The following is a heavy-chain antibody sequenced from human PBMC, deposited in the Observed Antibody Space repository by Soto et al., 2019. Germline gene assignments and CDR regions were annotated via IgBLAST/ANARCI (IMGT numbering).Heavy chain of an antibody. CDR2: IYYSGST. V-gene: IGHV4-31*03. CDR3: ARRPSGDDVLLNFDY. D-gene: IGHD3-9*01. CDR1: GGSISSGGYY. Sequence: QVQLQESGPGLVKPSQTLSLTCTVSGGSISSGGYYWSWIRQHPGKGLEWIGYIYYSGSTYYNPSPTSRVTFTVDTSKNQFSLKLSSVTAANTAVYYCARRPSGDDVLLNFDYWGQGTLVTVSS. J-gene: IGHJ4*02.